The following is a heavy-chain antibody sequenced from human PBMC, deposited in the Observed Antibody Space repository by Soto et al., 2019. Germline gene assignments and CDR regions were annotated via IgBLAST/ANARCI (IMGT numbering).Heavy chain of an antibody. V-gene: IGHV3-33*01. D-gene: IGHD3-22*01. CDR2: IWYDGSNK. J-gene: IGHJ6*02. CDR3: ARDYYYDSSGFSILLRRYYYYGMDV. CDR1: GFTFSSYG. Sequence: PGGSLRISCAASGFTFSSYGMHWVRQAPGKGLEWVAVIWYDGSNKYYADSVKGRFTISRDNSKNTLYLQMNSLRAEDTAVYYCARDYYYDSSGFSILLRRYYYYGMDVWGQGTRVTVSS.